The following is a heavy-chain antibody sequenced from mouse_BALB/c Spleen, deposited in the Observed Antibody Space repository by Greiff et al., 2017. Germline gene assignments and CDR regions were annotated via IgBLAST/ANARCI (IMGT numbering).Heavy chain of an antibody. CDR2: ISYSGST. CDR3: AKLLNPYAMDD. CDR1: GYSITSDYA. Sequence: DVKLVESGPGLVKPSQSLSLTCTVTGYSITSDYAWNWIRQFPGNKLEWMGYISYSGSTSYNPSLKSRISITRDTSKNQFFLQLNSVTTEDTATYYCAKLLNPYAMDDWGQGTSVTVSS. J-gene: IGHJ4*01. V-gene: IGHV3-2*02.